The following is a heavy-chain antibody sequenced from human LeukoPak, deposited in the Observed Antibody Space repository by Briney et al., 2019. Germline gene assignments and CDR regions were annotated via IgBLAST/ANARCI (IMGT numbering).Heavy chain of an antibody. CDR2: ISSNGGNT. J-gene: IGHJ4*02. V-gene: IGHV3-64*01. CDR3: ARGGDYGDYANTY. Sequence: GGSLRLSCAASGFTFSNYATHWVRQAPGKGLEYVSAISSNGGNTYYANSVKGRFTISRDNSKNTLFLQMGSLRTDDMALYYCARGGDYGDYANTYWGQGTLVTVSS. D-gene: IGHD4-17*01. CDR1: GFTFSNYA.